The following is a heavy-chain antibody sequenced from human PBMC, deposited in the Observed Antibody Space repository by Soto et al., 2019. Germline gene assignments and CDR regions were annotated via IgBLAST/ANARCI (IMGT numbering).Heavy chain of an antibody. CDR3: ARLSRCSGGSCYSRFFRRFDP. J-gene: IGHJ5*02. CDR1: GGSFSGYY. V-gene: IGHV4-34*01. Sequence: QVQLQQWGAGLLKPSETLSLTCAVYGGSFSGYYWSWIRQPPGKGLEWIGEINHSGSTNYNPSLKRRVTISVDTSKNQFSLKLSSVTAADTAVYYCARLSRCSGGSCYSRFFRRFDPWGQGTLVTVSS. CDR2: INHSGST. D-gene: IGHD2-15*01.